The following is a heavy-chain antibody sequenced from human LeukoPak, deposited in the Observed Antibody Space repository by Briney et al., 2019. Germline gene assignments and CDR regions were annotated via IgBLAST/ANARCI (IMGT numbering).Heavy chain of an antibody. CDR3: ATRSGSIWRGYYYYYMDV. CDR1: GVSISSYY. J-gene: IGHJ6*03. Sequence: KTSETLSLTCTVSGVSISSYYWSWIRQPPGKGLEWIGYIYYSGSTNYNPSLKSRVTISVDTSKNQFSLKLSSVTAADTAVYYCATRSGSIWRGYYYYYMDVWGKGTTVTVYS. D-gene: IGHD3-10*01. CDR2: IYYSGST. V-gene: IGHV4-59*01.